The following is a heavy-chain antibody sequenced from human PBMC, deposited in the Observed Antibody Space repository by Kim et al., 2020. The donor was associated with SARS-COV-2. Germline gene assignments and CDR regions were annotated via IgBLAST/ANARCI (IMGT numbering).Heavy chain of an antibody. CDR3: ARGQVAPPPLYYYYYYGMDV. V-gene: IGHV4-34*01. J-gene: IGHJ6*02. Sequence: RVTISVDTSKNQFSLKLSSVTAADTAVYYCARGQVAPPPLYYYYYYGMDVWGQGTTVTVSS. D-gene: IGHD2-15*01.